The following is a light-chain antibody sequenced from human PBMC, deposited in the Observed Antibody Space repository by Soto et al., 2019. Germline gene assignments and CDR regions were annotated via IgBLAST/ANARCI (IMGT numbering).Light chain of an antibody. V-gene: IGKV3-20*01. CDR2: GAS. CDR1: QSVSSSY. Sequence: EIVLTQSPGTLSLSPGERATLSCRASQSVSSSYLAWYQQKPGQAPRLLIDGASSRATGIPDRFSGSGSGTDFTLTISILEPEDFAVYYCQQYGSSPPVYTFGQGTKLEIK. CDR3: QQYGSSPPVYT. J-gene: IGKJ2*01.